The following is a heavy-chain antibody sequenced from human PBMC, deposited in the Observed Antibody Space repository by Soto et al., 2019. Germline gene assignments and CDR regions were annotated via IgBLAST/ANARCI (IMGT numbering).Heavy chain of an antibody. CDR2: IYWDDDK. CDR1: GFSISTSGVG. CDR3: AHRDGNMVRGVISFDY. J-gene: IGHJ4*02. D-gene: IGHD3-10*01. V-gene: IGHV2-5*02. Sequence: QITLKESGPTLVKPTQTLTLTCIFSGFSISTSGVGVSWIRQPPGKALEWLALIYWDDDKRYSPILKSRLTITKDTSKNQVVLTMTNMDPVDTATYYCAHRDGNMVRGVISFDYWGQGTLVTVSS.